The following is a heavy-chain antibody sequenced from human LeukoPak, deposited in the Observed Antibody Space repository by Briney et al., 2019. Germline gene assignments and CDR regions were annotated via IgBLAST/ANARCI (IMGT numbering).Heavy chain of an antibody. D-gene: IGHD3-22*01. V-gene: IGHV3-33*01. CDR1: EFTFSSYG. CDR2: IWYDGSNK. J-gene: IGHJ4*02. Sequence: PGGSLRLSCAASEFTFSSYGMHWVRQAPGKGLEWVAVIWYDGSNKYYADSVKGRFTISRDNSKNTLYLQMNSLRAEDTAVYYCARADYYDSSGYYDYWGQGTLVTVSS. CDR3: ARADYYDSSGYYDY.